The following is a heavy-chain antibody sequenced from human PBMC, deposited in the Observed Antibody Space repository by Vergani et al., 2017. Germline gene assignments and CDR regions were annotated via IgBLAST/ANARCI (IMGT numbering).Heavy chain of an antibody. CDR2: IYPSDSYT. V-gene: IGHV5-10-1*03. D-gene: IGHD3-22*01. CDR3: ARHDDISAYHPFDY. J-gene: IGHJ4*02. Sequence: EVQLVQSGAEEKKPGESLRISCKVSGYSFTNYWISWVRQMPGKGLEWMGGIYPSDSYTNYSPSFQGHVTISADKSISTAYLQWSSLKTSDTAMYYCARHDDISAYHPFDYWGQGTLVTVSS. CDR1: GYSFTNYW.